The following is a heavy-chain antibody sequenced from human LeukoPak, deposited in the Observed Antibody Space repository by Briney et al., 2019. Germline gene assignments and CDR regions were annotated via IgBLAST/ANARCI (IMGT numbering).Heavy chain of an antibody. D-gene: IGHD6-19*01. Sequence: ASVKVSCKASGYSFTGYYIHWVRQAPGQGLEWMGWINPNSGDTNYAQMFQGRVTMTRDTSTSTAYTEVSRLRSDDTAVYYCARVRQWLGNWFDPWGQGTLVTVSS. CDR3: ARVRQWLGNWFDP. CDR2: INPNSGDT. J-gene: IGHJ5*02. V-gene: IGHV1-2*02. CDR1: GYSFTGYY.